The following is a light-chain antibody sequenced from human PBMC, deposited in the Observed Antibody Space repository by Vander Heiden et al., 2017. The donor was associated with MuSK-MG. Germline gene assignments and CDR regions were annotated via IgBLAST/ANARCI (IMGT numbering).Light chain of an antibody. CDR3: QQEGGSPYT. V-gene: IGKV3-20*01. CDR2: GAS. J-gene: IGKJ2*01. Sequence: EIVLTQSPGTLSLSPGERATLSCRASQSISSSYLAWYQQKPGQAPRLLIYGASSRATGIPDRFSGSGFGTDFTLTISRLEPEDFAVYYCQQEGGSPYTFGQGSKLEIK. CDR1: QSISSSY.